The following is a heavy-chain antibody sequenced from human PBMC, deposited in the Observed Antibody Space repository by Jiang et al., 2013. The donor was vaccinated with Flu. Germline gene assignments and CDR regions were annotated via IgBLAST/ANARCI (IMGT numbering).Heavy chain of an antibody. V-gene: IGHV5-51*01. D-gene: IGHD3-10*01. J-gene: IGHJ6*02. Sequence: SLKISCKGSEYSFTNYWIGWVRQMPGKGLEWMGIIYPGDSDTRYSPPFQGQVTISVDKSISTAYLQWSSLKASDTAMYYCARHDVRLYYGSGTYYTMDVWGQGTTVTVSS. CDR1: EYSFTNYW. CDR3: ARHDVRLYYGSGTYYTMDV. CDR2: IYPGDSDT.